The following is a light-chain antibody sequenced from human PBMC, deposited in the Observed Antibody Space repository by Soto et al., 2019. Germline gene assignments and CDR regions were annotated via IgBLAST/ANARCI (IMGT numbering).Light chain of an antibody. Sequence: QSVLTQTPSVSGTPGQRVNISCSGSSSNIGRNYVYWYHQFPGTAPKPLIYRDNERPSGVPDRFSGSKSGTSASLAISGLRSGDEADYHCATWDDSLGGPVFGGGTKLTVL. CDR2: RDN. V-gene: IGLV1-47*01. CDR3: ATWDDSLGGPV. J-gene: IGLJ2*01. CDR1: SSNIGRNY.